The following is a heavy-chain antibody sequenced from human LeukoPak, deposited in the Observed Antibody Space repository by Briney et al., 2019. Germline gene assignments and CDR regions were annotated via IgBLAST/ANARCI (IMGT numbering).Heavy chain of an antibody. J-gene: IGHJ5*01. CDR1: GGSVSTSDYY. V-gene: IGHV4-39*07. CDR2: IFHNGKT. Sequence: SETLSLTCTVSGGSVSTSDYYSGWIRQTPGKGLEWIGDIFHNGKTNYYPSLKGRVTKSIETSHHQFSLTLPSVTAADTAVYYCARIFGSWGQGTLVTVP. CDR3: ARIFGS.